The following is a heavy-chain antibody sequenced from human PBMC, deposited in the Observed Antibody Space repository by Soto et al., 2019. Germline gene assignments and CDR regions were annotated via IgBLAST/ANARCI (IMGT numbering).Heavy chain of an antibody. V-gene: IGHV3-15*07. Sequence: GGSLRLSCAASGFTFSNAWMNWVRQAPGKGLEWVGRIKSKTDGGTTDYAAPVKGRFTISRDDSKNTLYLQMNSLKTEDTAVYYCNAARLPWGYYGMDVWGQGTTVTVSS. CDR1: GFTFSNAW. J-gene: IGHJ6*02. CDR3: NAARLPWGYYGMDV. D-gene: IGHD1-26*01. CDR2: IKSKTDGGTT.